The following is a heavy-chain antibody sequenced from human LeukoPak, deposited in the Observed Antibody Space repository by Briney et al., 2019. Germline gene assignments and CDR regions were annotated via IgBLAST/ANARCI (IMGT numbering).Heavy chain of an antibody. CDR1: GFTFSSYG. D-gene: IGHD6-13*01. CDR2: IWYDGSNK. V-gene: IGHV3-33*01. CDR3: AREITSGYSSSRYYFDY. J-gene: IGHJ4*02. Sequence: PGRSLRLSCAASGFTFSSYGMHWVRQAPGKGLEWVAVIWYDGSNKHYADSVKGRFTISRDNSKNTLYLQMNSLRAEDTAVYYCAREITSGYSSSRYYFDYWGQGTLVTVSS.